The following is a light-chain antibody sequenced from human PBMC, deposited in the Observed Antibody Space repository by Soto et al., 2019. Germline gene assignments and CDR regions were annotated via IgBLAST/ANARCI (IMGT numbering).Light chain of an antibody. V-gene: IGKV1-5*01. CDR1: QTINSW. J-gene: IGKJ1*01. CDR3: QQYDSYSSGP. CDR2: DAS. Sequence: DIHLTQSPSFLSASVGYRFTITCRASQTINSWLAWYQQKPVKAPKVLXFDASSLKTGVPSRFSGSGSGTEFTLTISNLQHDDFANHYCQQYDSYSSGPFGQGTKVDIK.